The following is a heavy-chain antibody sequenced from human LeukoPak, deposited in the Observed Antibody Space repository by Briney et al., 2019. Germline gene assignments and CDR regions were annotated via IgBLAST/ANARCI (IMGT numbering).Heavy chain of an antibody. D-gene: IGHD3-22*01. CDR1: GFTFSSYW. CDR3: ARAPSEIGGYYPEYFRH. Sequence: GRSLRLSSAASGFTFSSYWMHWVRQAPGKGLVWVSRIKSDVSTNYAASVKGRFTISRDNAKNTVSLQMNSLRAEDTGVYYCARAPSEIGGYYPEYFRHWGQGTLVTVSS. V-gene: IGHV3-74*01. J-gene: IGHJ1*01. CDR2: IKSDVST.